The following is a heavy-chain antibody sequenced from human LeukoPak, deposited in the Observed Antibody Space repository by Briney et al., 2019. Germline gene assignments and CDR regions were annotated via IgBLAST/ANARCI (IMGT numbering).Heavy chain of an antibody. D-gene: IGHD3-3*01. J-gene: IGHJ4*02. CDR1: GGSFSGYY. V-gene: IGHV4-34*01. CDR3: ARGRPYYDFWSGYQTLFDH. Sequence: SETLSLTCAVYGGSFSGYYWSWIRQPPGKGLEWIGEINHSGSTNYNPSLKSRVTISVDTSKNQFSLKLSSVTAADTAVYYCARGRPYYDFWSGYQTLFDHWGQGTLVTVSS. CDR2: INHSGST.